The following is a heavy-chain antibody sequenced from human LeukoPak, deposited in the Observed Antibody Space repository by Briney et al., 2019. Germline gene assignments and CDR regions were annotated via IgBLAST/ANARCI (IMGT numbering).Heavy chain of an antibody. Sequence: GGSLRLSCEASGFTFSTSWMYRVRQAPGKGPEWVSRINGDGSDPSYADFVKGRFTISRDNAKSTPYLEMKNLRAEDTAVYYCARDGTFTGSNNYYYIDVWGKGTTVTISS. D-gene: IGHD1-14*01. CDR1: GFTFSTSW. J-gene: IGHJ6*03. V-gene: IGHV3-74*01. CDR3: ARDGTFTGSNNYYYIDV. CDR2: INGDGSDP.